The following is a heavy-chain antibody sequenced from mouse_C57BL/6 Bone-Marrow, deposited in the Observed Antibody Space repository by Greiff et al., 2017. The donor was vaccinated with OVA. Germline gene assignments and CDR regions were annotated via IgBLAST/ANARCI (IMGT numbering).Heavy chain of an antibody. J-gene: IGHJ1*03. D-gene: IGHD2-4*01. CDR1: GFSFNTYA. CDR2: IRSKSNNYAT. Sequence: EVQRVESGGGLVQPKGSLKLSCAASGFSFNTYAMNWVRQAPGKGLEWVARIRSKSNNYATYYADSVKDRFTISRDDSESMLYLQMNHLKTEDTALYYCVGHMPYDYDVYWYFDVWGTGTTVTVSS. CDR3: VGHMPYDYDVYWYFDV. V-gene: IGHV10-1*01.